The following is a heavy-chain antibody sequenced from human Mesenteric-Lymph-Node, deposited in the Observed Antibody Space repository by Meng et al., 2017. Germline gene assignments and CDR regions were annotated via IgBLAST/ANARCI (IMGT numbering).Heavy chain of an antibody. CDR3: ARGQRSYSGSYPEWFDP. J-gene: IGHJ5*02. CDR1: GASISSGDYY. CDR2: IYYSGST. Sequence: QVQLPESGPGLVKPSQTLSLTCTVSGASISSGDYYWRWIRQPPGKGLEWIGCIYYSGSTYYNPSLKGRVTISVDTSKNQFSLNLSSVTAADTAVYYCARGQRSYSGSYPEWFDPWGQGTLVTVSS. V-gene: IGHV4-30-4*01. D-gene: IGHD1-26*01.